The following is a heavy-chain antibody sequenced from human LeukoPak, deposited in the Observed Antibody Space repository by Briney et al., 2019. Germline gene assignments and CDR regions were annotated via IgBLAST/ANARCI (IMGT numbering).Heavy chain of an antibody. CDR2: LTAGGDNT. J-gene: IGHJ4*02. Sequence: GGSLRLSCAASGFTFSSYDMTWVRQAPGKGLEWVSCLTAGGDNTYYADSVKGRFTISRDNSKNTLYLQMNSLRAEDTAAYYCAKGTGAACYSPFHYWGQGTLVTVSS. CDR1: GFTFSSYD. V-gene: IGHV3-23*01. D-gene: IGHD2-21*02. CDR3: AKGTGAACYSPFHY.